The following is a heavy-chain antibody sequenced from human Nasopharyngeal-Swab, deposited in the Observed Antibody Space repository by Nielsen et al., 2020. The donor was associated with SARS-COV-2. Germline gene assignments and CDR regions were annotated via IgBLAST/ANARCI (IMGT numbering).Heavy chain of an antibody. J-gene: IGHJ4*02. CDR1: GYTFTHYG. CDR2: VNVDIGNT. CDR3: ARPNRDTSGWHSYDS. Sequence: ASVKVSCKASGYTFTHYGIHWVRQAPRQRRVGMGWVNVDIGNTKYSQKFQGRVNITRDTSASTAYMELSSLRSDDTAVYYCARPNRDTSGWHSYDSWGQGTLVTVSS. D-gene: IGHD6-19*01. V-gene: IGHV1-3*01.